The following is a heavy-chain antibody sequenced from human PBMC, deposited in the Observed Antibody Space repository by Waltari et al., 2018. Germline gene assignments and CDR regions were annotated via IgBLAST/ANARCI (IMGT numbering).Heavy chain of an antibody. Sequence: QVQLQESGPGLVKPSETLSLTCTVPCGSISSSYWSWIRQPPGKGLEWIGYIYYSGSTNYNPSLKSRVTISVDTSKNQFSLKLSSVTAADTAVYYCASSPGATVYYFDYWGQGTLVTVSS. CDR2: IYYSGST. J-gene: IGHJ4*02. CDR3: ASSPGATVYYFDY. V-gene: IGHV4-59*01. D-gene: IGHD1-26*01. CDR1: CGSISSSY.